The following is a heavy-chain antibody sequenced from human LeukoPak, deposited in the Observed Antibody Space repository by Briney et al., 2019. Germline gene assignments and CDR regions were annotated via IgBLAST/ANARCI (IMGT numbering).Heavy chain of an antibody. CDR1: GFTFSSYA. D-gene: IGHD2-2*01. CDR3: AKVRGVYCSSPACYYYDS. V-gene: IGHV3-23*01. CDR2: VSPSGGRT. Sequence: SGGSLRLSCGASGFTFSSYAMSWVRQTPGRGLEWVAGVSPSGGRTLYADSVEGRFTISRDNSNDTVYLQLSSLRAEDSALYYCAKVRGVYCSSPACYYYDSWGQGTLVTVSS. J-gene: IGHJ4*02.